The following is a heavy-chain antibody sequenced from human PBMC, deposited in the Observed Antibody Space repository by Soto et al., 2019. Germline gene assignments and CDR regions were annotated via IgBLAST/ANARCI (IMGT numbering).Heavy chain of an antibody. J-gene: IGHJ4*02. CDR1: GFTFSSYA. V-gene: IGHV3-30-3*01. D-gene: IGHD3-22*01. Sequence: GGSLRLSCAASGFTFSSYAMHWARQAPGKGLEWVAVISYDGSNKYYADSVKGRFTISRDNSKNTLYLQMNSLRAEDTAVYYCARDTPYYYDSSGIDYWGQGTLVTVSS. CDR2: ISYDGSNK. CDR3: ARDTPYYYDSSGIDY.